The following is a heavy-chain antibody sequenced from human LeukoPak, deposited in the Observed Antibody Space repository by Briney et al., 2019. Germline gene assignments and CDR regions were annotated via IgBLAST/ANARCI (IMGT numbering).Heavy chain of an antibody. CDR1: SGSISSGNYY. CDR2: IYYSGSS. CDR3: ARDRAAGYSYGFSPNLDAFDI. Sequence: SETLSLTCTVSSGSISSGNYYWSWIRQPPGKGLEWIGYIYYSGSSYYNPSLKSRVTISVDTSKNQFSLKLSSVTAADTAVYYCARDRAAGYSYGFSPNLDAFDIWGQGTMVTVSS. V-gene: IGHV4-30-4*01. J-gene: IGHJ3*02. D-gene: IGHD5-18*01.